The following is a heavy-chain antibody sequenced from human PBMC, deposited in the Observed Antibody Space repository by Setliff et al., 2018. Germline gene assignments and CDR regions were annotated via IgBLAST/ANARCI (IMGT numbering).Heavy chain of an antibody. CDR1: GYTLTELS. J-gene: IGHJ4*02. CDR2: FDPEDGET. D-gene: IGHD4-17*01. Sequence: ASVKVSCKVSGYTLTELSMHWVRQAPGKGLEWMGGFDPEDGETIYAQKFQGRVTMTEDTSTDTAYMGLSSLRSEDTAVYYCASPGATVTTLELLYYWGQGTLVTVSS. CDR3: ASPGATVTTLELLYY. V-gene: IGHV1-24*01.